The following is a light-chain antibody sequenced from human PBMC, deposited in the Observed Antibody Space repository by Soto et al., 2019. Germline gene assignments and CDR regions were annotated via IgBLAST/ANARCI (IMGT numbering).Light chain of an antibody. CDR2: DVS. Sequence: QSALTKPASVSGFPGQPITISCTGTSSDVGGYNYVSWYQQHPGKAPKLMIYDVSNRPSGVSNRFSGSKSGNTASLSISGLQAEDEADYYCSSYTSSITLVFGGGTKVTVL. CDR3: SSYTSSITLV. J-gene: IGLJ2*01. V-gene: IGLV2-14*03. CDR1: SSDVGGYNY.